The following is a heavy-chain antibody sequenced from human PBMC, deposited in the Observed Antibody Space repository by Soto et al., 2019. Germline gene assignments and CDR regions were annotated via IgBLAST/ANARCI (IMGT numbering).Heavy chain of an antibody. J-gene: IGHJ5*02. CDR3: ARVEGYCSGGSCSTGGLFDP. CDR2: ISAYNGNT. Sequence: QVQLVQSGAEVKKPGASVKVSCKASGYTFTSYGISWVRQAPGQGLEWMGWISAYNGNTNYAQELQGRVTMTTDTSTSTAYMELRSLRSDDTAVYYCARVEGYCSGGSCSTGGLFDPWGQRTLVTVSS. V-gene: IGHV1-18*01. CDR1: GYTFTSYG. D-gene: IGHD2-15*01.